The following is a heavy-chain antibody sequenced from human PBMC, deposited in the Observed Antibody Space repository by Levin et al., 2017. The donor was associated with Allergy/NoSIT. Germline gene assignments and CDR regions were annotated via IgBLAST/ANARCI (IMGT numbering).Heavy chain of an antibody. V-gene: IGHV3-20*01. CDR3: AREVSSGWSYYFDY. D-gene: IGHD6-19*01. CDR2: INWNGGSR. CDR1: GFTFDDYG. J-gene: IGHJ4*02. Sequence: PGGSLRLSCAVSGFTFDDYGMSWVRQAPGRGLEWVAGINWNGGSRGYADSVKGRFTISRDNAKNSLYLQMNTLRAEDTALYHCAREVSSGWSYYFDYWGQGSLVTVSS.